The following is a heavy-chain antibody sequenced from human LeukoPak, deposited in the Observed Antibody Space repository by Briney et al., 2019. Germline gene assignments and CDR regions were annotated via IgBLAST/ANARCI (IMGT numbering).Heavy chain of an antibody. CDR3: ARGVYSSGWYPDYFDY. D-gene: IGHD6-19*01. CDR1: GFTFSSYW. J-gene: IGHJ4*02. Sequence: GGSLRLSCAASGFTFSSYWMSWVRQAPGKGLEWVGNIKQDGGEKYYVDSVKGRFTISRDNAENSLYLQVNSLRAEDTAVYYCARGVYSSGWYPDYFDYWGQGTLVTVSS. CDR2: IKQDGGEK. V-gene: IGHV3-7*01.